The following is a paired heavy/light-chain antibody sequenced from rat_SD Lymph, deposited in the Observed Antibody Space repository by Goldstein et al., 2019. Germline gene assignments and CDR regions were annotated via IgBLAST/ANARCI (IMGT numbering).Light chain of an antibody. J-gene: IGKJ1*01. Sequence: DIQMTQSPPSLSASLGDKVTITCQASQNINKYIAWYQQKPGKAPRQLIRYTSTLVSGTPSRFSGSGSGRDYSFSISNVESEDIASYYCLQYDNLWTFGGGTKLELK. V-gene: IGKV19S2*01. CDR2: YTS. CDR3: LQYDNLWT. CDR1: QNINKY.
Heavy chain of an antibody. J-gene: IGHJ3*01. D-gene: IGHD1-7*01. CDR2: IYPGNGNT. V-gene: IGHV1-28*01. Sequence: QVQLQQSGAELVKPGSSVKISCKASGYTFTSYDMHWIKQQPGNGLEWIGWIYPGNGNTKYNQKFNGKATLTADKSSSTAYMQLSSLTSEDSAVYFCAHTRFAYWGQGTLVTVSS. CDR3: AHTRFAY. CDR1: GYTFTSYD.